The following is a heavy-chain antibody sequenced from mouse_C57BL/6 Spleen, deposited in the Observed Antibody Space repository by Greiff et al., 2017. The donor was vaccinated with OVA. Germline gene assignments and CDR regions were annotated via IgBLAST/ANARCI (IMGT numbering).Heavy chain of an antibody. V-gene: IGHV1-69*01. CDR3: ARCPGGRYFDV. D-gene: IGHD3-3*01. CDR2: IDPSDSYT. Sequence: VQLQQPGAELVMPGASVKLSCKASGYTFTSYWMHWVKQRPGQGLEWIGEIDPSDSYTNYNQKFKGKSTLTVDKSSSTAYMQLSSLPSEDSAVYYCARCPGGRYFDVWGTGTTVTVSS. CDR1: GYTFTSYW. J-gene: IGHJ1*03.